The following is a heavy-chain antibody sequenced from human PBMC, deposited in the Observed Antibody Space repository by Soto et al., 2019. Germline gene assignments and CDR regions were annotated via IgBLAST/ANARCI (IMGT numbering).Heavy chain of an antibody. V-gene: IGHV3-21*06. J-gene: IGHJ6*02. CDR3: ATDHTRRSYRLYVLNV. Sequence: GGSLRLSCVGSDYAFKSYNIHWVRQAPGKGLEWVASISISSTYISYAESVRGRFTLSRDKAKSSVYLQMNTLRAEDAALYFCATDHTRRSYRLYVLNVWRQATTVTVSS. CDR2: ISISSTYI. CDR1: DYAFKSYN. D-gene: IGHD3-10*02.